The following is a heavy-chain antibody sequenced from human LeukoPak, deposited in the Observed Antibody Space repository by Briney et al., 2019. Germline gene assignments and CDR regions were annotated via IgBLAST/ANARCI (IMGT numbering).Heavy chain of an antibody. CDR1: QFSISYDW. V-gene: IGHV3-7*01. CDR2: IKEDGRDI. J-gene: IGHJ5*02. CDR3: VRGSGWLFGP. D-gene: IGHD6-19*01. Sequence: GGSLRLSCAASQFSISYDWMHWVRQAPGKGLEWVASIKEDGRDIHYLDSVKGRFSISRDNAKNSLYLEMNTLRAEDTAVYYCVRGSGWLFGPWGQGSLVTVSS.